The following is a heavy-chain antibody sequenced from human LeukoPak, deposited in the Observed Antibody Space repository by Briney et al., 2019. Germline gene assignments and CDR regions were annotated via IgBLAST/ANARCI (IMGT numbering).Heavy chain of an antibody. V-gene: IGHV3-74*01. CDR3: ARDLGQYYDTSDNWFDP. J-gene: IGHJ5*02. CDR1: GFTFNKYG. D-gene: IGHD3-22*01. Sequence: GGTLRLSCAASGFTFNKYGMSWVRQAPGKGLVWVSRINSDGINTSYADSVKGRFTISRDNAKNTLNLQMNSLRAEDTAVYYCARDLGQYYDTSDNWFDPWGQGTLVTVSS. CDR2: INSDGINT.